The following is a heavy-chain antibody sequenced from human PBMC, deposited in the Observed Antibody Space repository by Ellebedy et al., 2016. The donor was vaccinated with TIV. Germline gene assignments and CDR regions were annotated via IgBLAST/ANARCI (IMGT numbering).Heavy chain of an antibody. CDR1: GGSINGFF. CDR3: AKARDRSLDQ. J-gene: IGHJ4*02. Sequence: MPSETLSLTCTVSGGSINGFFCSWIRQAPGRGLEWLGYFFYTGNTYYNPSLRSRVAMSVDTSKNQFSLSLTSVTAADTAVYYCAKARDRSLDQWGQGTLVTVSS. D-gene: IGHD1-14*01. V-gene: IGHV4-59*12. CDR2: FFYTGNT.